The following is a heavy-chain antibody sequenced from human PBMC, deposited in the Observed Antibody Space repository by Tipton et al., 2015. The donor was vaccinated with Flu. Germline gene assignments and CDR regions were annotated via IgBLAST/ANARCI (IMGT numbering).Heavy chain of an antibody. D-gene: IGHD7-27*01. Sequence: SLRLSCAASGFTFSSYEMNWVRQAPGKGLEWLSYISSSGSTISYADSVRGRFTISRDNAKNSLYLQLNSLRVEDTAVYYCATLTGDDCWGQGDLVTVSS. CDR3: ATLTGDDC. J-gene: IGHJ4*02. V-gene: IGHV3-48*03. CDR1: GFTFSSYE. CDR2: ISSSGSTI.